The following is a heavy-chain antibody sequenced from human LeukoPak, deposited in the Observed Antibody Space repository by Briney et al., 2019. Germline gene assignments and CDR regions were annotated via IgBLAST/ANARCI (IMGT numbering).Heavy chain of an antibody. Sequence: ASVKVSCKASGYTFTGYYMYWVRQAPGQGLEWMGWINPDSGGTNYAQKFQGRVTMTRDTSISTAYMELSRLRSDDTAVYYCARASYYYDSSGYPGYHFDYWGQGTLVTVSS. CDR3: ARASYYYDSSGYPGYHFDY. D-gene: IGHD3-22*01. V-gene: IGHV1-2*02. CDR1: GYTFTGYY. CDR2: INPDSGGT. J-gene: IGHJ4*02.